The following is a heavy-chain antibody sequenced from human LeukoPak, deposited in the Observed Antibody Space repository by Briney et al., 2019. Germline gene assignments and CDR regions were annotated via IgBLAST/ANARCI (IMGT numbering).Heavy chain of an antibody. D-gene: IGHD3-10*01. CDR2: IYYSGST. J-gene: IGHJ3*02. Sequence: SETLSLTCTVSGGSISSSSYYWGWIRQPPGKGLEWIGSIYYSGSTYYNPSLKSRVTISVDTSKNQFSLKLSSVTAADTAVYYCAREMFTMVRGVRGAFDIWGQGTMVTVSS. CDR3: AREMFTMVRGVRGAFDI. V-gene: IGHV4-39*07. CDR1: GGSISSSSYY.